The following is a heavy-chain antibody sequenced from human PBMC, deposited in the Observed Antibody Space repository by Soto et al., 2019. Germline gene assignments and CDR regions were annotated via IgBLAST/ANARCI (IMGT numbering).Heavy chain of an antibody. CDR2: ISGSGGST. V-gene: IGHV3-23*01. Sequence: EVQLLESGGGLVQPGGSLRLSCAASGFTFSSYAMSWVRQAPGKGLGWVSAISGSGGSTYYADSVKGRFTISRDNSKNTLYLQMNSLRAEDTAVYYCAKARAAGTWSYYGMDVWGQGTTVTVSS. J-gene: IGHJ6*02. CDR1: GFTFSSYA. CDR3: AKARAAGTWSYYGMDV. D-gene: IGHD6-13*01.